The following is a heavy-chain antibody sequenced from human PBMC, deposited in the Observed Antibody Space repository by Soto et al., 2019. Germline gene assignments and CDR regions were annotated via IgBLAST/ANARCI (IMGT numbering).Heavy chain of an antibody. D-gene: IGHD3-10*01. Sequence: QVQLQQWGAGLLKPSETLSLTCAVYGGSFSGYYWSWIRQPPGKGLEWIGEINHSGSTNYNPSLKSRVTISVDTSKYQFSLKLSSVTAADTAVYYCARFGSGSASPYYSGMDVWGQGTTVTVSS. CDR2: INHSGST. V-gene: IGHV4-34*01. J-gene: IGHJ6*02. CDR1: GGSFSGYY. CDR3: ARFGSGSASPYYSGMDV.